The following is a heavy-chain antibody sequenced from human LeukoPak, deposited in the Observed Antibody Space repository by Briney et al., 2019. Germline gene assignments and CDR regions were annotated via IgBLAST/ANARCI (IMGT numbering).Heavy chain of an antibody. V-gene: IGHV3-30*04. CDR1: GFTFSSYA. CDR3: AKGQLYGDYGYYFDY. Sequence: GRSLRLSCAASGFTFSSYAMHWVRQAPGKGLEWVAVISYDGSNKYYADSVKGRFTISRDNSKDTLYLQMNSLRAEDTAVYYCAKGQLYGDYGYYFDYWGQGTLVTVSS. CDR2: ISYDGSNK. D-gene: IGHD4-17*01. J-gene: IGHJ4*02.